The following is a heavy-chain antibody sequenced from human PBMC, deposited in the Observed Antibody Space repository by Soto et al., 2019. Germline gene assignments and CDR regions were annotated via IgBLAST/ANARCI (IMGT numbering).Heavy chain of an antibody. J-gene: IGHJ4*02. CDR3: AKDRHYYDSRGYYYHDY. V-gene: IGHV3-23*01. CDR2: ISGSGGST. Sequence: APGKGLEWVSAISGSGGSTYYADSVKSRFTTSRDNSKNTLYLQMNSLRAEDTAVYYCAKDRHYYDSRGYYYHDYWGQGTLVTVSS. D-gene: IGHD3-22*01.